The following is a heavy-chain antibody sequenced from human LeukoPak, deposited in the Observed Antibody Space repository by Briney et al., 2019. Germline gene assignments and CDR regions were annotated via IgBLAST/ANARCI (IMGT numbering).Heavy chain of an antibody. J-gene: IGHJ6*02. Sequence: ASVKVSCKASGYTFTSYDINWVRQATGQGLEWMGWMNPNSGSTGYAQKFQGRVTMTRNTSISTAYMELSSLRSEDTAVYYCASETYYYGSGTRTPGGMDVWGQGTTVTVSS. V-gene: IGHV1-8*01. D-gene: IGHD3-10*01. CDR2: MNPNSGST. CDR1: GYTFTSYD. CDR3: ASETYYYGSGTRTPGGMDV.